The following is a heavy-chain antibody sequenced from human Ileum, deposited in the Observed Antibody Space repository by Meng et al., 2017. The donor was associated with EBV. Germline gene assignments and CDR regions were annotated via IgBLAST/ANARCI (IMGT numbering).Heavy chain of an antibody. D-gene: IGHD6-13*01. CDR3: ARGFYTYGSSCFDY. CDR2: INHSGST. V-gene: IGHV4-34*01. Sequence: HVQLQQWGEGLLNPSETLSLTCAVYGGSFSGYYWTWIRQPPGKGLEWIGEINHSGSTNYNPSLKSRVTISVDKNQFSLKLSSVTAADTAVYYCARGFYTYGSSCFDYWGQGTLVTVSS. J-gene: IGHJ4*02. CDR1: GGSFSGYY.